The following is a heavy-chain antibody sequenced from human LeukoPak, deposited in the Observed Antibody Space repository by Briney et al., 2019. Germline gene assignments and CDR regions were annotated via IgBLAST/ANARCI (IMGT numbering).Heavy chain of an antibody. Sequence: AETLSLTCTVSGGSVSSCRYYWSWIRQPPGKGLEGIGYIYYGGSTDDNPSLKSRVTISVDTSKNQFSLKLSSVPAPQTAVYYCERDVGYCINNSSYRPAPAAYWGQGTLVTVSS. CDR3: ERDVGYCINNSSYRPAPAAY. D-gene: IGHD2-2*03. CDR1: GGSVSSCRYY. CDR2: IYYGGST. J-gene: IGHJ4*02. V-gene: IGHV4-61*01.